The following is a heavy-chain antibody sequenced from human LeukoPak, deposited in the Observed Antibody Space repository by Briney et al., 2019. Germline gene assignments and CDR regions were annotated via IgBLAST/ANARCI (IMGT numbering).Heavy chain of an antibody. CDR1: GFTFSSYW. V-gene: IGHV3-7*01. CDR3: ARDEGGYAEAYYYYYMDV. CDR2: IKQDGSEK. J-gene: IGHJ6*03. D-gene: IGHD5-12*01. Sequence: GGSLRLSCAASGFTFSSYWMSWVRQAPGKGLEWVANIKQDGSEKYYVDSVKGRFTISRDNAKNSLYLQMNSLRAEDTAVYYCARDEGGYAEAYYYYYMDVWGKGTTVTISS.